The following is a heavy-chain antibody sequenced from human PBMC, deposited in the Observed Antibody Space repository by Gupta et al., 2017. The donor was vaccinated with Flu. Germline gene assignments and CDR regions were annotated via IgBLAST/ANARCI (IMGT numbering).Heavy chain of an antibody. D-gene: IGHD5-12*01. CDR1: YY. J-gene: IGHJ6*02. Sequence: YYWSWIRQRPGKGLEWIGYIYYGGSTYYNPSLKSRVILSVDASKNQFSLKLSSVGAADTAVYYCASDTRGAPPPSSGMDVRCRGPTVPASS. CDR3: ASDTRGAPPPSSGMDV. CDR2: IYYGGST. V-gene: IGHV4-31*02.